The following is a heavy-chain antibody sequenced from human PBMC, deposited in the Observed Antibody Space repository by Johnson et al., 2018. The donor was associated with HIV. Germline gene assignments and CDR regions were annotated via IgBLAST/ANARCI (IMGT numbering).Heavy chain of an antibody. Sequence: MQLVESGGGLVQPGRSLRLSCAASGFTFDDYAMHWVRQAPGKGLEWVSSISGGSTYYADSRKGRFTISRDNSKNTLYLQMHSLRAEDTAFYYCARLPSGYSRDAFHIWGQGTMVTVSS. V-gene: IGHV3-38*03. CDR2: ISGGST. CDR1: GFTFDDYA. D-gene: IGHD5-18*01. J-gene: IGHJ3*02. CDR3: ARLPSGYSRDAFHI.